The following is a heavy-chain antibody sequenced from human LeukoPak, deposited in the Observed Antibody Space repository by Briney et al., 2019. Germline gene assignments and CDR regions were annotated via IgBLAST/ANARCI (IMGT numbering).Heavy chain of an antibody. D-gene: IGHD3-10*01. CDR3: ANSRGYGSGNL. J-gene: IGHJ4*02. Sequence: PGGSLRLSCAASGFTFSNYAMSWVRQAPGKGLEWISAVSGSGDRTYYAGSVKGRFTISRDNSKNIVYLRMNSLRAEDTAVYFCANSRGYGSGNLWDQGTLVTVSS. CDR2: VSGSGDRT. CDR1: GFTFSNYA. V-gene: IGHV3-23*01.